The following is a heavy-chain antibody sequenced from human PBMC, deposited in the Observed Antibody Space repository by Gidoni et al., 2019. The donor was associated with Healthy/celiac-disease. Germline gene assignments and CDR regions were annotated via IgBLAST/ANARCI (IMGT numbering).Heavy chain of an antibody. CDR2: ISSSSSYI. CDR3: ARGDSSGFGYFDY. CDR1: GFTFSSYS. J-gene: IGHJ4*02. Sequence: EVQLVESGGGLVKPGGSLRLSCAASGFTFSSYSMNWVRQAPGKGLEWVSSISSSSSYIYYADSVKGRFTISRDNAKNSLYLQMNSLRAEDTAVYYCARGDSSGFGYFDYWGQGTLVTVSS. D-gene: IGHD3-22*01. V-gene: IGHV3-21*01.